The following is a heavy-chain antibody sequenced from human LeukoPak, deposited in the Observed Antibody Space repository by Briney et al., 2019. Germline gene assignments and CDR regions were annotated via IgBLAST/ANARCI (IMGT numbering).Heavy chain of an antibody. CDR1: GYTFTSYY. D-gene: IGHD6-19*01. CDR3: ARVLGTSSGWYHYDY. Sequence: ASVKVSCKASGYTFTSYYMHWVRQAPVQGLEWMGIINPSGGSTSYAQKFQSRVTMTRDMSTSTVYMELSSLRSEDTAVYYCARVLGTSSGWYHYDYWGQGTLVTVSS. CDR2: INPSGGST. J-gene: IGHJ4*02. V-gene: IGHV1-46*01.